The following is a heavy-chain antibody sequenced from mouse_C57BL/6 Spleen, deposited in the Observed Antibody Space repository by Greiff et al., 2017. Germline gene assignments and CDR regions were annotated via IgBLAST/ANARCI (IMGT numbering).Heavy chain of an antibody. J-gene: IGHJ1*03. D-gene: IGHD1-2*01. CDR3: ARYGYPYFDV. CDR1: GYTFTSYW. V-gene: IGHV1-50*01. CDR2: IDPSDSYT. Sequence: QVQLQQPGAELVKPGASVKLSCKASGYTFTSYWMQWVKQRPGQGLEWIGEIDPSDSYTNYNQKFKGKATLTVDTSSSTAYMQLSSLTSEDSAVYYCARYGYPYFDVWGTGTTVTVSS.